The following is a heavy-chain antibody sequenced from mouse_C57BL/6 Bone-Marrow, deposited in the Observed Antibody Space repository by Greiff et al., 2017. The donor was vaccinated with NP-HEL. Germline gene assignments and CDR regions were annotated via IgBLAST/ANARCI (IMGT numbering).Heavy chain of an antibody. CDR3: TLQFITTVVAKDYYAMDY. CDR1: GFNIKDYY. CDR2: IDPEDGDT. V-gene: IGHV14-1*01. J-gene: IGHJ4*01. D-gene: IGHD1-1*01. Sequence: VQLQQSGAELVRPGASVKLSCTASGFNIKDYYMHWVKQRPEQGLEWIGRIDPEDGDTEYAPKFQGKATMTADTSSNTAYLQLSSLTSEDTAVYYCTLQFITTVVAKDYYAMDYWGQGTSVTVSS.